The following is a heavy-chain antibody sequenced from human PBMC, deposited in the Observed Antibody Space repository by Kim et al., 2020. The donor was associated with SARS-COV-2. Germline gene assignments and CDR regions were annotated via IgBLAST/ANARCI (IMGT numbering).Heavy chain of an antibody. CDR1: GYTFTSYD. D-gene: IGHD2-15*01. Sequence: ASVKVSCKASGYTFTSYDINWVRHATGQGLEWMGWMHPNSGNTGYAQKFQGRVTMTRNTTISTAYMELSSLRSEDTAVYYCVRAPGGESAHLDYWGQGTLVTVSS. CDR2: MHPNSGNT. V-gene: IGHV1-8*01. J-gene: IGHJ4*02. CDR3: VRAPGGESAHLDY.